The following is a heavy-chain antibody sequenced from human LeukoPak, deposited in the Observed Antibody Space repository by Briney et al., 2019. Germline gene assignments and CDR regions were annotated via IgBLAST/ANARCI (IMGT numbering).Heavy chain of an antibody. CDR3: APAVRDY. J-gene: IGHJ4*02. D-gene: IGHD3-16*02. V-gene: IGHV3-23*01. Sequence: PGGSLRLSCAASGFTFSSYAMSWVRQAPGKGLGGVSAISGSGGSTYYADSVKGRLTISRHNSKNTLYLQMNSLRAEDTAVYYCAPAVRDYWGQGTLVTVSS. CDR2: ISGSGGST. CDR1: GFTFSSYA.